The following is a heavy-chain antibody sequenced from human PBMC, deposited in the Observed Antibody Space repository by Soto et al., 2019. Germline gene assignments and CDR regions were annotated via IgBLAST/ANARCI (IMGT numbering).Heavy chain of an antibody. CDR2: IYHSGSP. Sequence: SFTDAVSGGSISSGGYAWSWIWQPPGKGRECIGYIYHSGSPYYNPSLKSRVIISVDRSKNQFSLKVSSVTAADPPDYYCARAKYGDYVGSFDPWGQGIQVTVAS. V-gene: IGHV4-30-2*01. D-gene: IGHD4-17*01. CDR1: GGSISSGGYA. CDR3: ARAKYGDYVGSFDP. J-gene: IGHJ5*02.